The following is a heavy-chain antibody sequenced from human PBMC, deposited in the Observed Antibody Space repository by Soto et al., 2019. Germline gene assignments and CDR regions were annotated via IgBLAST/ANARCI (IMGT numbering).Heavy chain of an antibody. D-gene: IGHD2-2*01. CDR3: AGGGQLPAPARWFDP. CDR1: GYSFTSYW. Sequence: EVQLVQSGAEVKKPGESLKISCKGSGYSFTSYWIGWVRQMPGKGLEWMGIIYPGDSDTRYSPSFQGQVTISADKSIXAAYLQWSSLEASDTAMYYCAGGGQLPAPARWFDPWGQGTLVTVSS. V-gene: IGHV5-51*01. CDR2: IYPGDSDT. J-gene: IGHJ5*02.